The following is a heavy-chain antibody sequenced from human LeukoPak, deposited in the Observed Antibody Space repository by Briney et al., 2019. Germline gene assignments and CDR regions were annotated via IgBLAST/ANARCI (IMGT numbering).Heavy chain of an antibody. J-gene: IGHJ6*02. V-gene: IGHV3-30-3*01. CDR3: ARDRDVGSGYYYVLGYYGMDV. CDR1: GFTFSSYA. Sequence: GSLRLSCAASGFTFSSYAMHWVRQAPGKGLEWVAVISYDGSNKYYADSVKGRFTISRDNSKNTLYLQMNSLRAEDTAVYYCARDRDVGSGYYYVLGYYGMDVWGQGTTVTVSS. D-gene: IGHD3-22*01. CDR2: ISYDGSNK.